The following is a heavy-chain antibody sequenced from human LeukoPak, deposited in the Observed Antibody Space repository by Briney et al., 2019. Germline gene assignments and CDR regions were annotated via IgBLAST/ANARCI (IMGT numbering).Heavy chain of an antibody. J-gene: IGHJ4*02. CDR1: GGIFSSYA. CDR2: IIPIFGTA. V-gene: IGHV1-69*01. CDR3: ARPRTIFGVYYFDY. Sequence: ASVKVSCKASGGIFSSYAISWVRQAPGQGLEWMGGIIPIFGTANYAQKFQGRVTITADESTSTAYMELSSLRSEDTAVYYCARPRTIFGVYYFDYWGQGTLVTVSS. D-gene: IGHD3-3*01.